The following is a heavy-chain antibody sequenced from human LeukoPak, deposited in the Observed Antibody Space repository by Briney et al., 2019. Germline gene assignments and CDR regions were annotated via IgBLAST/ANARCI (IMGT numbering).Heavy chain of an antibody. V-gene: IGHV3-30*02. D-gene: IGHD3-3*01. J-gene: IGHJ4*02. Sequence: PGGSLRLSCAASGFNFSFYGMHWVRQAPGKGLEWVTFVRYDQSATVYADSVQGRFAISRDNSKNTVYLQMNSLRVEDTALYFCVKDQGECPGSRCYLRFLEYWGQGTLVIVSS. CDR2: VRYDQSAT. CDR3: VKDQGECPGSRCYLRFLEY. CDR1: GFNFSFYG.